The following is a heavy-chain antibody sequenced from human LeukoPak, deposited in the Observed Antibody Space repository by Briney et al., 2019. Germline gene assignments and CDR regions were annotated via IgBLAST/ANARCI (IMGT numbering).Heavy chain of an antibody. Sequence: SQTLSLTCAVSGGSISSGGYSWSWIRQPPGKGLEWIGYIYHSGSTYYNPSLKSRVTISVDRSKNQFSLKLSSVTAADTAVYYCARSTYYYGSGRLSGFDYWGQGTLVTVSS. D-gene: IGHD3-10*01. CDR3: ARSTYYYGSGRLSGFDY. CDR2: IYHSGST. CDR1: GGSISSGGYS. V-gene: IGHV4-30-2*01. J-gene: IGHJ4*02.